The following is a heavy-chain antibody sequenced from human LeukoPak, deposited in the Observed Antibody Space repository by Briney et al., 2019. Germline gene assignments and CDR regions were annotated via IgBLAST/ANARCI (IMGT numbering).Heavy chain of an antibody. Sequence: GGSLRLSCAASGFTFSNYGMHWVRQAPGKGLEWVAVIWYDGGNKYYADSVKGRFTISRDNSKNTLYLQMNSLRAEDTAVYYCAKSRGFSHGEIDYWGQGTLVTVSS. D-gene: IGHD5-18*01. CDR2: IWYDGGNK. CDR3: AKSRGFSHGEIDY. J-gene: IGHJ4*02. CDR1: GFTFSNYG. V-gene: IGHV3-33*06.